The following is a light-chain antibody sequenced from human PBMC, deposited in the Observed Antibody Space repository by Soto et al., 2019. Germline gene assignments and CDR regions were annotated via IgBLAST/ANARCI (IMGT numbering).Light chain of an antibody. CDR2: DNN. V-gene: IGLV1-51*01. CDR3: GTCDSSLSARV. CDR1: SSNIGNNY. J-gene: IGLJ2*01. Sequence: QSVLTQPPSVSAAPGQKVTISCSGSSSNIGNNYVSWYQQLPGTAPKLLIYDNNKRPSGIPDRFSGSKSGTSATLGITGLQTGDEADYYCGTCDSSLSARVFGGGTELTVL.